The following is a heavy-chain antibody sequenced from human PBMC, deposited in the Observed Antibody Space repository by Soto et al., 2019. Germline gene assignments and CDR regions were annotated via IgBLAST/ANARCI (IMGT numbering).Heavy chain of an antibody. J-gene: IGHJ5*02. CDR3: ASGLYCSSTSCYLDP. CDR2: ISSSSSYI. V-gene: IGHV3-21*01. Sequence: GGSLRLSCAASGFTFSSYSMNWVRQAPGKGLEWVSSISSSSSYIYYADSVKGRFTISRDNAKNSLYLQMNSLRAEDTAVYYCASGLYCSSTSCYLDPWGQGTLVTVSS. CDR1: GFTFSSYS. D-gene: IGHD2-2*01.